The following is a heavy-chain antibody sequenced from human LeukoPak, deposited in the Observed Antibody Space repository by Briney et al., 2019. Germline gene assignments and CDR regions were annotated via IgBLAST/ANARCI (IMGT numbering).Heavy chain of an antibody. D-gene: IGHD6-19*01. CDR2: IYSGGGT. CDR1: GFTVISDY. V-gene: IGHV3-53*01. Sequence: PGGSLRLSCAASGFTVISDYISWVRQAPGKGLEWVSVIYSGGGTYYTDSVRGRFTISRDNSKNTLYLQMNSLRVDDMAMYYCARAGHSSGWYTASDSWGQRTLVTVSS. CDR3: ARAGHSSGWYTASDS. J-gene: IGHJ4*02.